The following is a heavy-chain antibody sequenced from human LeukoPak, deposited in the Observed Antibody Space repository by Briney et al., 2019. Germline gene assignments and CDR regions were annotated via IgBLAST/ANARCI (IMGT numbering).Heavy chain of an antibody. CDR1: GGSISSSSYY. D-gene: IGHD3-22*01. J-gene: IGHJ4*02. V-gene: IGHV4-39*07. CDR2: IYYSGST. Sequence: SETLSLTCTVSGGSISSSSYYWGWIRQPPGKGLEWIGSIYYSGSTYYNPSLKSRVTISVDTSKNQFSLKLSSVTAADTAVYYCARWPLTYYYDSSGPYWGQGTLVTVSS. CDR3: ARWPLTYYYDSSGPY.